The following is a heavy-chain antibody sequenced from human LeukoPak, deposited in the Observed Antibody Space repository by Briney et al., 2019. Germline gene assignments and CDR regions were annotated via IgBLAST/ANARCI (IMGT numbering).Heavy chain of an antibody. J-gene: IGHJ4*02. CDR3: AGSRLVIPDY. CDR1: GGSISSGGYS. V-gene: IGHV4-30-2*03. Sequence: SQTLSLTCAVSGGSISSGGYSWSWIRQPPGKGLEWIGSIYYSGSTYYNPSLKSRVTISVDTSKNQFSLKLSSVTAADTAVYYCAGSRLVIPDYWGQGTLVTVSS. CDR2: IYYSGST. D-gene: IGHD3-9*01.